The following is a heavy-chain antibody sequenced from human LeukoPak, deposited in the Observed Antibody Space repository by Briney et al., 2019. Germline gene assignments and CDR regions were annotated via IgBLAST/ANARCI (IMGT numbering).Heavy chain of an antibody. CDR3: ARHYDSSGYPQDAFDI. CDR1: GFTFSHYS. D-gene: IGHD3-22*01. J-gene: IGHJ3*02. CDR2: ISSSSSYI. Sequence: GSLRLSCAASGFTFSHYSMNWVRQALGKGLEWVSSISSSSSYIYYADSVKGRFTISRDNAKNSLYLQMNSLRAEDTAVYYCARHYDSSGYPQDAFDIWGQGTMVTVSS. V-gene: IGHV3-21*01.